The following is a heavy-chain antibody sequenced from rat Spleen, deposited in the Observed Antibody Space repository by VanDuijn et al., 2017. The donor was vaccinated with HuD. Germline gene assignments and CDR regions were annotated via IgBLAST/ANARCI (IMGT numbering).Heavy chain of an antibody. CDR2: ISFDGSRT. V-gene: IGHV5-20*01. Sequence: EVQLVESDGGLVQPGRSLKLSCAASGFTFSDYYMTWVRQAPTKGLEWVASISFDGSRTFFRDSVKGRFTISRDNAQNTLYLQMDSLRSADTATYYRATGDYWFASGGHGTLVTVSA. J-gene: IGHJ3*01. CDR3: ATGDYWFAS. D-gene: IGHD1-7*01. CDR1: GFTFSDYY.